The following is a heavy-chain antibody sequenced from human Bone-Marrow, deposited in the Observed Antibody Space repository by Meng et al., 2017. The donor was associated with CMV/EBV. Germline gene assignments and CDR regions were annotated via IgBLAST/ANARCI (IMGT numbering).Heavy chain of an antibody. CDR3: ARLRGYSGYVDY. CDR2: IYYSGST. Sequence: SETLSLTCTVSGGSVSSGSYYWSWIRQPPGKGLEWIGYIYYSGSTNYNPSLKSRVTISVDTSKNQFSLKLSSVTAADTAVYYCARLRGYSGYVDYWGQGTLVTVSS. V-gene: IGHV4-61*01. J-gene: IGHJ4*02. D-gene: IGHD5-12*01. CDR1: GGSVSSGSYY.